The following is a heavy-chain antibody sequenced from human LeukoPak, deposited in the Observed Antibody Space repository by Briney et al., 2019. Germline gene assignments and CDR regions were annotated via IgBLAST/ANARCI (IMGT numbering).Heavy chain of an antibody. V-gene: IGHV4-4*07. J-gene: IGHJ5*02. CDR1: GGSISSYY. CDR2: IYTSGST. Sequence: ASETLSLTCTVSGGSISSYYWSWIRQPAGKGLEWIGRIYTSGSTNYNPSLKSRATMSVDTSKNQFSLKLSSVTAADTAVYYCARAGSGGSSWYNAPWFDPWGQGTLVTVSS. D-gene: IGHD6-13*01. CDR3: ARAGSGGSSWYNAPWFDP.